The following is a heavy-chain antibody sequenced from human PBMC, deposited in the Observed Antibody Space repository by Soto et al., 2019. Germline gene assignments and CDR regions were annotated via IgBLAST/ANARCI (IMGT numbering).Heavy chain of an antibody. D-gene: IGHD1-26*01. J-gene: IGHJ6*02. V-gene: IGHV3-49*04. CDR1: GFTFGDYA. CDR3: TRGLDGSYYYYGMDV. Sequence: GGSLRLSCTASGFTFGDYAMSWVRQAPGKGLEWVGFIRSKAYGGTTEYAASVKGRFTISRDDSKSIAYLQMNSLKTEDTAVYYCTRGLDGSYYYYGMDVWGQGTTVTAP. CDR2: IRSKAYGGTT.